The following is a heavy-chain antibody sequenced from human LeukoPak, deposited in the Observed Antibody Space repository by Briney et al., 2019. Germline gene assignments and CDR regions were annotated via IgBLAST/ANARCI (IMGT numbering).Heavy chain of an antibody. CDR3: ARAHDYGDYDSPYMDV. J-gene: IGHJ6*03. CDR2: IYYSGST. CDR1: GGSISSYY. V-gene: IGHV4-59*01. D-gene: IGHD4-17*01. Sequence: SETLSLTCTVSGGSISSYYWSWIRQPPGKGLEWLGYIYYSGSTNYNPSLKSPVTISVDTSKNHFSLKLSSVTAADTAVYYCARAHDYGDYDSPYMDVWGKGTTVTVSS.